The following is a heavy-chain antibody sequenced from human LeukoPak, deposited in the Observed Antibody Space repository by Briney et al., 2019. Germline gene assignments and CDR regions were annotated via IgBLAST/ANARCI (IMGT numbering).Heavy chain of an antibody. CDR3: ANNHGGGSNSPLNWFDP. D-gene: IGHD1-26*01. CDR2: ISGSGGST. J-gene: IGHJ5*02. Sequence: PGGSLRLSCAASGFTFSSYAMSWVRQAPGKGLEWASTISGSGGSTYYADSVKGRFTISRDNSKNTLYLQMNSLRAEDAALYYCANNHGGGSNSPLNWFDPWGQGTLVTVSS. V-gene: IGHV3-23*01. CDR1: GFTFSSYA.